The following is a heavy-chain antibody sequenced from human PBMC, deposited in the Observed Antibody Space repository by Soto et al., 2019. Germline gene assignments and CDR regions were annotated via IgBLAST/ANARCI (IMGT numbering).Heavy chain of an antibody. V-gene: IGHV3-21*06. J-gene: IGHJ4*02. Sequence: GWSLRLSCSASVFTFTRSSMNWCRQAPGKGLEWVSSISSTTNYIYYGDSMKGRFTISRDNAKNSLYLEMNSLRAEDTAVYYCARESADLASNFDYWGQGTLVTVS. CDR3: ARESADLASNFDY. CDR2: ISSTTNYI. CDR1: VFTFTRSS.